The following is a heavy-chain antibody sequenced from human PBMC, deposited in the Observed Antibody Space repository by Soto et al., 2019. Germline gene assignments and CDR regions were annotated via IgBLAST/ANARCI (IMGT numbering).Heavy chain of an antibody. D-gene: IGHD2-2*01. CDR2: VYYSGSS. V-gene: IGHV4-31*03. J-gene: IGHJ5*02. CDR3: AKLSCTSSTCYFPGWFDP. Sequence: SETLSLTCTVSGDSISGGASFWGWIRQPPGKGLEWIANVYYSGSSYYNPSLKSRLTISVDTTKNQFSLQLKSMTAADTAVYYCAKLSCTSSTCYFPGWFDPWGQGTLVTVSS. CDR1: GDSISGGASF.